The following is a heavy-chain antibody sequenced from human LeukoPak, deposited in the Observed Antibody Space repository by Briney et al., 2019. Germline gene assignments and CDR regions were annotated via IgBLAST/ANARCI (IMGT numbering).Heavy chain of an antibody. D-gene: IGHD2-2*01. CDR1: GGSISSSSYY. J-gene: IGHJ5*02. V-gene: IGHV4-39*07. CDR3: ACYDRNWFDP. CDR2: IYHGGST. Sequence: PSETLSLTCTVSGGSISSSSYYWGWIRQPPGKGLEWIGEIYHGGSTNYNPSLRSRVTISLDRSKNQFSLKLSSVTAADTAKYYCACYDRNWFDPWGQGTLVAVSS.